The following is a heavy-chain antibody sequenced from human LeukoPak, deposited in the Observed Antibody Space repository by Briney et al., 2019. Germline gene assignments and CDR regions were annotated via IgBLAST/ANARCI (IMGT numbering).Heavy chain of an antibody. CDR1: GGTFSSYN. V-gene: IGHV1-18*01. D-gene: IGHD4-11*01. CDR3: ASGVEYRNYGNYIGGPYMDV. Sequence: ASVKVSCKASGGTFSSYNFIWVRQAPGQGLEWMGCISTYNGNTNYAQKLQGRVTMTTDTSTSTAYMELRSLRSDDTAVYYCASGVEYRNYGNYIGGPYMDVWGKGTTVTVSS. J-gene: IGHJ6*03. CDR2: ISTYNGNT.